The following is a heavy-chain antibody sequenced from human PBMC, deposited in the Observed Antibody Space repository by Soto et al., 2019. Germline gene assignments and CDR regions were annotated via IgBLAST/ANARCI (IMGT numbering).Heavy chain of an antibody. D-gene: IGHD6-25*01. Sequence: EVQMLESGGGVVRPGGSLRLSCIASGFTFSNYAMSWVRQAPGKGLEWVSTISDNGANTFIGDSMKDHFDISRDNSKNTGFLHLSTVRAEDTAMYYCARAIGADFFDYWGQGTPVTVSS. V-gene: IGHV3-23*01. CDR3: ARAIGADFFDY. CDR1: GFTFSNYA. CDR2: ISDNGANT. J-gene: IGHJ4*02.